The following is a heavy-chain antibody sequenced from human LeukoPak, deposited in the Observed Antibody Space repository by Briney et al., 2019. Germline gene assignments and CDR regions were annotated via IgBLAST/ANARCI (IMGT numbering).Heavy chain of an antibody. J-gene: IGHJ4*02. D-gene: IGHD2-2*01. CDR2: ILHSGSP. CDR3: ARVGVPAYHFDY. V-gene: IGHV4-38-2*02. Sequence: SETLSLTCTVSGYSINTGYYWGWIRQPPGKGLDWIGIILHSGSPYYNPSLKSRVTISIDTSTNQFSLRLNSVTAADTAVYYCARVGVPAYHFDYWGQGTLVTVSS. CDR1: GYSINTGYY.